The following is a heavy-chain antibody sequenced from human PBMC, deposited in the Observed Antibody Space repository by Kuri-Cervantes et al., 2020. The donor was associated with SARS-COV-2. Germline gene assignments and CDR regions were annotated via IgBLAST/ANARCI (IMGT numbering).Heavy chain of an antibody. CDR3: ARGHVGYSSSSVYYYYMDV. J-gene: IGHJ6*03. CDR2: ISAYNGNT. V-gene: IGHV1-18*01. D-gene: IGHD6-6*01. CDR1: GYTFTSYD. Sequence: ASVKVSCKASGYTFTSYDINWVRQATGQGLEWMGWISAYNGNTNYAQKLQGRVTMTTDTSTSTAYMELRSLRSDDTAVYYCARGHVGYSSSSVYYYYMDVWGKGTTVTVSS.